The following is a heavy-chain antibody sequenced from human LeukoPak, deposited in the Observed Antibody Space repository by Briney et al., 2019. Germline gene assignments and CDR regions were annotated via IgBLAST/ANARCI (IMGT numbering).Heavy chain of an antibody. CDR3: AKPHTPSCSVGTCYVCDF. D-gene: IGHD2-15*01. CDR2: ISNNGVSK. Sequence: GRSLRLSCAASGFTFSSYAMSWVRPAPGKGLEWVSHISNNGVSKSSADSVKGRYTLSRDNSHNTLYLPLISLRAEDTAVYYGAKPHTPSCSVGTCYVCDFWGQGTLVTVSS. CDR1: GFTFSSYA. V-gene: IGHV3-23*01. J-gene: IGHJ4*02.